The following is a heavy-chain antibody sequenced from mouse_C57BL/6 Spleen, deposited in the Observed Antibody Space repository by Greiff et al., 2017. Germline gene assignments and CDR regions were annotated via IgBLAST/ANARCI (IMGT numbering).Heavy chain of an antibody. Sequence: VQLQQPGAELVRPGSSVKLSCKASGYTFTSYWMHWVKQRPIQGLEWIGNIDPSDSETHYNQKFKDKATLTVDKSSSTAYMQLSSLTSEDSAVYYGARKAIYSNYDGYFDYWGQGTTLTVSS. CDR2: IDPSDSET. J-gene: IGHJ2*01. V-gene: IGHV1-52*01. D-gene: IGHD2-5*01. CDR1: GYTFTSYW. CDR3: ARKAIYSNYDGYFDY.